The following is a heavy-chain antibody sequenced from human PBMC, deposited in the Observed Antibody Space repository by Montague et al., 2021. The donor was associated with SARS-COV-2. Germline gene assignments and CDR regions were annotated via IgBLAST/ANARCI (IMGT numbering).Heavy chain of an antibody. D-gene: IGHD3-10*01. CDR1: GGSISSSNYY. CDR3: ARSLDPSGTYYLPY. J-gene: IGHJ4*02. CDR2: MYYSGST. V-gene: IGHV4-39*07. Sequence: SETLSLTCTVSGGSISSSNYYWGWIRQPPGKGLEWIGNMYYSGSTYYNPSLKSRVTISIDTSKNQFSLKLSSVTAAGTAVYYCARSLDPSGTYYLPYWGQGTLVTVSS.